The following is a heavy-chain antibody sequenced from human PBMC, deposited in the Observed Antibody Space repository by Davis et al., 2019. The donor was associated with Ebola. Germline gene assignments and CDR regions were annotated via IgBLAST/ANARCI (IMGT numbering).Heavy chain of an antibody. Sequence: PSETLSLTCTVSGGSISSYYWSWIRQPAGKGLDWIGRIYTSGSTNYNPSLKSRVTMSVDTSKNQFSLKLSSVTAADTAVYYCARRQIIAARQAFYYYGMDVWGQGTTVTVSS. D-gene: IGHD6-6*01. CDR1: GGSISSYY. CDR3: ARRQIIAARQAFYYYGMDV. J-gene: IGHJ6*02. V-gene: IGHV4-4*07. CDR2: IYTSGST.